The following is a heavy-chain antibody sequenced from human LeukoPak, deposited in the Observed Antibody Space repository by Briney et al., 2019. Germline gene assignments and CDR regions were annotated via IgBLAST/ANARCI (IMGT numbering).Heavy chain of an antibody. D-gene: IGHD5-24*01. CDR3: AKDLSGRWLQFPGLMGGAFDI. CDR1: GFTFSSYG. Sequence: GGSLRLSCAASGFTFSSYGMSWVRQAPGKGLEWVSAISGSGGSTYYADSVKGRFTISRDNSKNTLYLQMNSLRAEDAAVYYCAKDLSGRWLQFPGLMGGAFDIWGQGTMVTVSS. J-gene: IGHJ3*02. V-gene: IGHV3-23*01. CDR2: ISGSGGST.